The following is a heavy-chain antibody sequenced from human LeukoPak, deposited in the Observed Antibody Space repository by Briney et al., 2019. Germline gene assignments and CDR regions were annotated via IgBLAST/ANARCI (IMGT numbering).Heavy chain of an antibody. Sequence: GGSLRLSCAASGFTFSSYAMSWVRRAPGKGLEWVSAISGSGGSTYYADSVKGRFTISRDNSKNTLYLQMNSLRAEDTAVYYCAKEKTYYDFWSGYSPRYFDYWGQGTLVTVSS. V-gene: IGHV3-23*01. D-gene: IGHD3-3*01. J-gene: IGHJ4*02. CDR1: GFTFSSYA. CDR2: ISGSGGST. CDR3: AKEKTYYDFWSGYSPRYFDY.